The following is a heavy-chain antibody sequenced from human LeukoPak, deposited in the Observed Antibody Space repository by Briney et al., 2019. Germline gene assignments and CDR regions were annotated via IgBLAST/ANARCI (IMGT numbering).Heavy chain of an antibody. D-gene: IGHD6-19*01. J-gene: IGHJ4*02. CDR2: IKQDGSEK. CDR1: GFTFSNYW. V-gene: IGHV3-7*01. CDR3: ARDSGSSSGWYLGY. Sequence: PGGSLRLSCAASGFTFSNYWMSWVRQAPGKGLEWVANIKQDGSEKHYVDSVKGRFTISTDNAKNSMDLQMNSLRAEDTAVYYCARDSGSSSGWYLGYWGQGTLVTVSS.